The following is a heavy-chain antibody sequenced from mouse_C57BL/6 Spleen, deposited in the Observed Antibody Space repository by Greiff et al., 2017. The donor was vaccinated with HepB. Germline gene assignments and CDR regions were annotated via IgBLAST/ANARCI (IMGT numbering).Heavy chain of an antibody. Sequence: QVQLQQSGAELVKPGASVKISCNAPGYAFRSYWMNWVKQRPGKGLEWIGQIYPGDGDTNYNGKFKGKATLTADKSSSTAYMQLSSLTSEDSAVYFCARPYGSSYHRYFDVWGTGTTVTVSS. J-gene: IGHJ1*03. CDR2: IYPGDGDT. D-gene: IGHD1-1*01. CDR1: GYAFRSYW. CDR3: ARPYGSSYHRYFDV. V-gene: IGHV1-80*01.